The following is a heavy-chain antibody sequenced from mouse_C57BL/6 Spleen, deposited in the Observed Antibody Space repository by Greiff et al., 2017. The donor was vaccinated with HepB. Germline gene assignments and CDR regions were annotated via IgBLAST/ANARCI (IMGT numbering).Heavy chain of an antibody. CDR3: ARGKGIYVNFYYFDY. D-gene: IGHD2-1*01. V-gene: IGHV1-82*01. CDR2: IYPGDGDT. J-gene: IGHJ2*01. CDR1: GYAFSSSW. Sequence: VQLQQSGPELVKPGASVKISCKASGYAFSSSWMNWVKQRPGKGLEWIGRIYPGDGDTNYNGKFKGKATLTADKSSSTAYMQLSSLTSEDSAVYFCARGKGIYVNFYYFDYWGQGTTLTVSS.